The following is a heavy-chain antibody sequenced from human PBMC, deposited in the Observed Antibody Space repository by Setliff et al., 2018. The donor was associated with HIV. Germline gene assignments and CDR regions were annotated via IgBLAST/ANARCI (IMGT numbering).Heavy chain of an antibody. CDR1: GYSISSGYY. CDR3: ARGNDYYDSSGYFPPDY. D-gene: IGHD3-22*01. CDR2: IYHSGST. J-gene: IGHJ4*02. Sequence: SETLSLTCTVSGYSISSGYYWGWIRQPPGKGLEWIGSIYHSGSTYYNPSLKSRVTISVDTSKNQFSLKLSSVTAADPAVYYCARGNDYYDSSGYFPPDYWGQGTLVTVSS. V-gene: IGHV4-38-2*02.